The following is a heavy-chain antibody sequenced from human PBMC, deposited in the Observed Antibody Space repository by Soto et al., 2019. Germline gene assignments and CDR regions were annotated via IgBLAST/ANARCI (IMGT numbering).Heavy chain of an antibody. CDR1: CGSFSSYY. Sequence: QVQLQQWGAGLLKPSETLSLTCAVYCGSFSSYYWSWIRQPPGKGLEWIGEINHSGSTNYNPSLKRRVPMSVDTSKNQFPLKLSSVTAADTAVYYCARTSRFDCWGQGTLVTVSS. CDR2: INHSGST. CDR3: ARTSRFDC. V-gene: IGHV4-34*01. J-gene: IGHJ4*02. D-gene: IGHD6-6*01.